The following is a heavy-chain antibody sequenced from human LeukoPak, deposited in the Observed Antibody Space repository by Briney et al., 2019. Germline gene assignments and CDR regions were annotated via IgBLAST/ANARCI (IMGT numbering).Heavy chain of an antibody. Sequence: ASVKVSCKASGYTFTGYYMHWVRQGPGQGLEWMGWINPNSGGTNYAQKFQGRVTMTRDTSISTACMELSRLRSDDTAVYYCARVGGWYQGDAFDIWGQGTMVTVSS. J-gene: IGHJ3*02. V-gene: IGHV1-2*02. CDR1: GYTFTGYY. CDR2: INPNSGGT. D-gene: IGHD6-19*01. CDR3: ARVGGWYQGDAFDI.